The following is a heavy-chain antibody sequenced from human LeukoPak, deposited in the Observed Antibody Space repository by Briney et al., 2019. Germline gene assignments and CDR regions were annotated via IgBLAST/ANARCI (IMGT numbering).Heavy chain of an antibody. D-gene: IGHD2-2*03. J-gene: IGHJ6*02. V-gene: IGHV1-69*06. Sequence: SVKVSCKASGGTFSSYAISWVRQAPGQGLEWMGGIIPIFGTANYAQKFQGRVTITADTSTSTAYMELRSLRSDDTAVYYCARVAQMDIVVVPALYYYYYGMDVWGQGTTVTVSS. CDR2: IIPIFGTA. CDR3: ARVAQMDIVVVPALYYYYYGMDV. CDR1: GGTFSSYA.